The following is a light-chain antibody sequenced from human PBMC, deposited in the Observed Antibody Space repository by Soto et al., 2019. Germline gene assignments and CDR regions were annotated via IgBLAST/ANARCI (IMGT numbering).Light chain of an antibody. CDR2: RTS. J-gene: IGKJ1*01. CDR3: QQRSNWPRT. Sequence: EIVMTQSPATLSVSPGERATLSCRASQSISSNLAWYQQKPGQAPRLLMFRTSSRATGFPARFSGSGSGTEFNLTISSLEPEDFAVYYCQQRSNWPRTFGQGTKVDIK. V-gene: IGKV3-15*01. CDR1: QSISSN.